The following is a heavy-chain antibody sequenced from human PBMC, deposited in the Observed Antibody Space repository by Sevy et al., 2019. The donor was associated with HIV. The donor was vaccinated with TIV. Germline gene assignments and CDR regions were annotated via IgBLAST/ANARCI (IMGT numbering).Heavy chain of an antibody. Sequence: GGSLRLSCAASGFTFSSYAMHWVRQAPGKGLEWVAVISYDGSNKYYADSVKGRFTISRDNSKNTLYLQMNSLRAEATAVYYCARVLGIVVVPAADYYGMDVWGQGTTVTVSS. CDR3: ARVLGIVVVPAADYYGMDV. CDR1: GFTFSSYA. J-gene: IGHJ6*02. D-gene: IGHD2-2*01. CDR2: ISYDGSNK. V-gene: IGHV3-30*04.